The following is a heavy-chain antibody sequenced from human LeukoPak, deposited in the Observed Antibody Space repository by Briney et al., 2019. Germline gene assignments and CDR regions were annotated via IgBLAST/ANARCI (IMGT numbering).Heavy chain of an antibody. J-gene: IGHJ6*02. Sequence: ASVKVSCKASGGTFSSSVISWVRQAPGQGLEWMGRIIPILGVANYAQKFQGRVTITADKSTSTAYMELSSLRSEDTAVYYCARDYYGSGSYNYYGMDVWGQGTTVTVSS. CDR3: ARDYYGSGSYNYYGMDV. CDR2: IIPILGVA. D-gene: IGHD3-10*01. V-gene: IGHV1-69*04. CDR1: GGTFSSSV.